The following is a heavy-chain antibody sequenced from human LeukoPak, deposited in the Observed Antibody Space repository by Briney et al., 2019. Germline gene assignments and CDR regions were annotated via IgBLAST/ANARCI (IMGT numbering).Heavy chain of an antibody. CDR1: GGTFSSYA. Sequence: SVKDSCKASGGTFSSYAISWVRQAPGQGLEWMGGIIPIFGTANYAQKFQGRVTITADESTSTAYMELSSLRSEDTAVYYCATALLGYCSSTSCYAYYYYGMDVWGQGTTVTVSS. CDR3: ATALLGYCSSTSCYAYYYYGMDV. V-gene: IGHV1-69*13. CDR2: IIPIFGTA. D-gene: IGHD2-2*01. J-gene: IGHJ6*02.